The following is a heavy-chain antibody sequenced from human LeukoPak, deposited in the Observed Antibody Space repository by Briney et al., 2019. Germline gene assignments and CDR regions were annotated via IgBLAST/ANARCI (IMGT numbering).Heavy chain of an antibody. CDR2: IIPIFDTG. Sequence: SVKVSCKASGYTFSSYAISWVRQAPGQGLEWMGGIIPIFDTGNYAQKFQGRLTITADESTSTAYMELSSLRSEDTAVYYCAREVRIVGARHAFDIWGQGTMVTVSS. J-gene: IGHJ3*02. D-gene: IGHD1-26*01. V-gene: IGHV1-69*13. CDR3: AREVRIVGARHAFDI. CDR1: GYTFSSYA.